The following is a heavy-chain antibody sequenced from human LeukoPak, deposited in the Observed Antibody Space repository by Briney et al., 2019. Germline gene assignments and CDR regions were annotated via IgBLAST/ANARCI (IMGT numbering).Heavy chain of an antibody. CDR2: IYSGGST. D-gene: IGHD1-1*01. J-gene: IGHJ3*02. V-gene: IGHV3-66*01. CDR1: GFTVSSNY. CDR3: ARGRWGYDFDAFDI. Sequence: SGGSLRLSCAASGFTVSSNYMSWVRQAPGKGLEWVSVIYSGGSTYYADSVKGRFTISRDNSKNTLYLQMNSLRAEDTAVYYCARGRWGYDFDAFDIWGQGTMVTVSS.